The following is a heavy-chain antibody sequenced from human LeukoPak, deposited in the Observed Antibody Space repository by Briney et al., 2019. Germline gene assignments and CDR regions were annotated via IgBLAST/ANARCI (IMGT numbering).Heavy chain of an antibody. V-gene: IGHV1-69*01. D-gene: IGHD6-19*01. Sequence: SVKVSCKASGGTFSSYAISWVRQAPGQGLEWMGGTIPIFGTANYAQKFQGRVTITADESTSTAYMELSSLRSEDTAVYYCARDGSSGWYFDYWGQGTLVTVSS. CDR3: ARDGSSGWYFDY. J-gene: IGHJ4*02. CDR1: GGTFSSYA. CDR2: TIPIFGTA.